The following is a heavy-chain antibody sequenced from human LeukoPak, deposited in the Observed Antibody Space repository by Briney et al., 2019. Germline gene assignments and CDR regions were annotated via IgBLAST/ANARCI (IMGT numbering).Heavy chain of an antibody. CDR3: ARVGLRAKDAFDI. Sequence: ASVKVSCKASGGTFISYAISWVRQAPGQGLEWMGIINPSGGSTSYAQKFQGRVTMTRDTSTSTVYMELSSLRSEDTAVYYCARVGLRAKDAFDIWGQGTMVTVSS. J-gene: IGHJ3*02. CDR2: INPSGGST. CDR1: GGTFISYA. V-gene: IGHV1-46*01. D-gene: IGHD5-12*01.